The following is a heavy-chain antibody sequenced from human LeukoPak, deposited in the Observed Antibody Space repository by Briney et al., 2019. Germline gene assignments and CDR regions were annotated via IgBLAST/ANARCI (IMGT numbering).Heavy chain of an antibody. V-gene: IGHV3-30*02. CDR2: IRYDGSNK. Sequence: GGSLRLSCAASEFTFSSYGMHWVRQAPGKGLEWVAFIRYDGSNKYYADSVKGRFTISRDNSKNTLYLQMNSLRAEDTAVYYCAKAQIVFDWLGPPDYWGQGTLVTVSS. J-gene: IGHJ4*02. D-gene: IGHD3-9*01. CDR1: EFTFSSYG. CDR3: AKAQIVFDWLGPPDY.